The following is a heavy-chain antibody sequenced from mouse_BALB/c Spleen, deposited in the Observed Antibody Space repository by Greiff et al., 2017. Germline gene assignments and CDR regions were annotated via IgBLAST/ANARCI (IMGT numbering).Heavy chain of an antibody. CDR1: GFSLSTSGMG. D-gene: IGHD3-2*01. J-gene: IGHJ3*01. CDR3: AQTARATGFAY. CDR2: IYWDDDK. V-gene: IGHV8-12*01. Sequence: QVTLKESGPGILQPSQTLSLTCSFSGFSLSTSGMGVSWIRQPSGKGLEWLAHIYWDDDKRYNPSLKSRHTISKDTSRNQVFLKITSVDTADTATYYCAQTARATGFAYWGQGTLVTVSA.